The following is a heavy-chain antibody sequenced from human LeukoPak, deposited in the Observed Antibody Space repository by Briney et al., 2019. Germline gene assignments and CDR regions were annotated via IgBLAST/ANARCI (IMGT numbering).Heavy chain of an antibody. J-gene: IGHJ4*02. D-gene: IGHD6-19*01. CDR1: GGSFSGYY. CDR3: ASSGWYHNDFDY. V-gene: IGHV4-34*01. Sequence: PSETLSLTCAVYGGSFSGYYWSWIRQPPGKGLEWIGEINHSGSTNYNPSLKSRVTISVDTSKNQFSLKLSSVTAADTAVYYCASSGWYHNDFDYWGQGTLVTVSS. CDR2: INHSGST.